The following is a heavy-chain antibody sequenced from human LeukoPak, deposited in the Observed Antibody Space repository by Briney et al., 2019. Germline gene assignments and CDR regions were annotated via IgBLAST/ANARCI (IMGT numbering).Heavy chain of an antibody. CDR3: ARRYGELGATFDY. CDR1: GGSISSGGYY. D-gene: IGHD1-26*01. V-gene: IGHV4-31*03. CDR2: ISYSGST. Sequence: SETLSLTCTVSGGSISSGGYYWSWIRQNPGKGLEWIGYISYSGSTYYNPSLKSRITISVDTSKNQFSLKLSSVTAADTAVYYCARRYGELGATFDYWGQGTLVTASS. J-gene: IGHJ4*02.